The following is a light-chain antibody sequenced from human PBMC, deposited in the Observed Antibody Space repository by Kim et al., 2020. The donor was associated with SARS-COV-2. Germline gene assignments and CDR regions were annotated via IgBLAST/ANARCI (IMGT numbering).Light chain of an antibody. CDR3: AAWDDSLNGWV. V-gene: IGLV1-44*01. Sequence: GQGVTISCSGSSSNNGSNTVNWYQQLPGTAPKLLIYTKNQRPSGVPDRFSGSKSGTSASLAISGLQSEDEADYYCAAWDDSLNGWVFGGGTQLTVL. J-gene: IGLJ3*02. CDR1: SSNNGSNT. CDR2: TKN.